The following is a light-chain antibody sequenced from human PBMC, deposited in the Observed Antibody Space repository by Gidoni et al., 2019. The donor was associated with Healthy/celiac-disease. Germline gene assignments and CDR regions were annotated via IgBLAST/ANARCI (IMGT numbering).Light chain of an antibody. Sequence: EIGMTQSPATLSVSPGERATLSCRASQSVNNNLAWYQQKPGQAPRLLIYGASPRATGIPARFSGSGSGTEFTLTISSLQSEDFAVYYCQQYNNWPPYTFGQGTKLEIK. V-gene: IGKV3-15*01. CDR1: QSVNNN. CDR3: QQYNNWPPYT. J-gene: IGKJ2*01. CDR2: GAS.